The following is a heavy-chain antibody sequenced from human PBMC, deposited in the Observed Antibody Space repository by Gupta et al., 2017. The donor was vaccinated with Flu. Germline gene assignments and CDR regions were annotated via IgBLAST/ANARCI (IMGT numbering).Heavy chain of an antibody. Sequence: QLQVQESGPGLVKPSETLSLTCTVSGGSISSSHYYWGWIRRPPGKGLEWIGSMFYSGSNSYNPSLKSRVTISIDTSNNQVFLRLSSVTAADTAVYYCARHGYTSSWTTPFDYWGQGTLVTVSS. J-gene: IGHJ4*02. CDR1: GGSISSSHYY. CDR2: MFYSGSN. V-gene: IGHV4-39*01. CDR3: ARHGYTSSWTTPFDY. D-gene: IGHD6-13*01.